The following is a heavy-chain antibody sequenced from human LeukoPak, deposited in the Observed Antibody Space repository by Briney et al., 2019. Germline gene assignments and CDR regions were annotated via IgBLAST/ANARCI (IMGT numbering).Heavy chain of an antibody. J-gene: IGHJ5*02. V-gene: IGHV4-34*01. CDR2: INHSGSI. CDR3: ARKFRRRKLNWFDP. Sequence: PSEILSLTCAVYGGSFSGYYWSWIRQPPGKGLEWIGEINHSGSINYNPSLKSRVTISVDTSKNQFSLKLSSVTAADTAVYYCARKFRRRKLNWFDPWGQGTLVTVSS. CDR1: GGSFSGYY.